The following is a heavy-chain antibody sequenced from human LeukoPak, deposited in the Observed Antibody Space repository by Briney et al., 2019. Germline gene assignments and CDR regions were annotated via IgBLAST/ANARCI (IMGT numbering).Heavy chain of an antibody. CDR3: ARDDGIVVVPAAAVEPWFDP. CDR1: GFTFSSYW. V-gene: IGHV3-33*08. Sequence: GGSLRLSCAASGFTFSSYWMSWVRQAPGKGLEWVAVIWYDGSNKYYADSVKGRFTISRDNSKNTLYLQMNSLRAEDTAVYYCARDDGIVVVPAAAVEPWFDPWGQGTLVTVSS. D-gene: IGHD2-2*01. CDR2: IWYDGSNK. J-gene: IGHJ5*02.